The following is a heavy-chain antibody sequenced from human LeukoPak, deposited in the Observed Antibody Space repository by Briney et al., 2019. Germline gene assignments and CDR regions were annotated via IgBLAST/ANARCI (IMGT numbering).Heavy chain of an antibody. CDR3: ARDSADSSSFAFDI. CDR2: IKQDGSVK. D-gene: IGHD6-13*01. V-gene: IGHV3-7*01. CDR1: RLTFSSHW. Sequence: PGGSLRLSRAASRLTFSSHWMTWVRQARGEGLEWVANIKQDGSVKDYVDSVKGRFTISRDNAKNSLYLQMNSLRVEDTAVYYCARDSADSSSFAFDIWGQGTLVTVSS. J-gene: IGHJ3*02.